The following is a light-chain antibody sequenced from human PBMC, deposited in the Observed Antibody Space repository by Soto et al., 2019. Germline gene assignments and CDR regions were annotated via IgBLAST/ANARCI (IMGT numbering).Light chain of an antibody. V-gene: IGKV3-11*01. J-gene: IGKJ1*01. Sequence: IALTHSPGTLSLSPWERATLSCRASQSVSSYLAWYQQKPGQAPRLLIYDASNRATGIPARFSGSGSGTDFTLTISSLEPEDFAVYCCQQRSNWPRTFGQGTKVDIK. CDR3: QQRSNWPRT. CDR2: DAS. CDR1: QSVSSY.